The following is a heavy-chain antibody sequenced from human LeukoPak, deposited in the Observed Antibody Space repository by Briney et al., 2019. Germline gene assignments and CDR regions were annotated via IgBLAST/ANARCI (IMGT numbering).Heavy chain of an antibody. CDR2: VSRSSSYI. CDR3: AELGITMIGGV. J-gene: IGHJ6*04. D-gene: IGHD3-10*02. CDR1: GFTFSSYS. Sequence: GGSLRLSCAASGFTFSSYSMSWVRQAPGKGLEWVSSVSRSSSYIYYADSVKGRFTISRDNAKNSLYLQMNSLRAEDTAVYYCAELGITMIGGVWGKGTTVTISS. V-gene: IGHV3-21*01.